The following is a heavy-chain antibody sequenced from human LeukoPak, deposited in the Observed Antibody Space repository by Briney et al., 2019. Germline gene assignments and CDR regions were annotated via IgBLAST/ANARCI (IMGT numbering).Heavy chain of an antibody. J-gene: IGHJ5*02. Sequence: PGGSLRLSCVASGFNFRGYFMNWVRQCPGKGLEWVASIKQDGRDKYYVDSVKGRFTVSRDNGKNSLYLEMSSLRVEDTAIYYCARVSRDDSAAWGQGTLVTVSS. D-gene: IGHD3-22*01. CDR2: IKQDGRDK. CDR1: GFNFRGYF. V-gene: IGHV3-7*01. CDR3: ARVSRDDSAA.